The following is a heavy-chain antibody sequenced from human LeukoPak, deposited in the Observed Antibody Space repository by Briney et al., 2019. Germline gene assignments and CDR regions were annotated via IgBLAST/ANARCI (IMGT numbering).Heavy chain of an antibody. V-gene: IGHV1-46*01. CDR3: ARDQEAFDY. J-gene: IGHJ4*02. CDR2: IYPSDGST. CDR1: GYSFTSNY. Sequence: AGVTVSCKASGYSFTSNYIHWVREAPGQGLEWMGMIYPSDGSTSYAQKFQGIVTVTRDTSTSTVHMELSGLRSEDTAVYYCARDQEAFDYWGQGTLVTVSS.